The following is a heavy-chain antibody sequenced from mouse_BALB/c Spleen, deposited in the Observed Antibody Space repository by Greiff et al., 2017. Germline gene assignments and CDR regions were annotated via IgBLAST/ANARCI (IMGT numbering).Heavy chain of an antibody. Sequence: VQLQQSGPELVKPGASMKISCKASGYSFTGYTMNWVKQSHGKNLEWIGLINPYNGGTSYNQKFKGKATLTVDKSSSTAYMELLSLTSEDSAVYYCARGATMITTGVYAMDYWGQGTSVTVSS. CDR3: ARGATMITTGVYAMDY. J-gene: IGHJ4*01. CDR1: GYSFTGYT. V-gene: IGHV1-18*01. D-gene: IGHD2-4*01. CDR2: INPYNGGT.